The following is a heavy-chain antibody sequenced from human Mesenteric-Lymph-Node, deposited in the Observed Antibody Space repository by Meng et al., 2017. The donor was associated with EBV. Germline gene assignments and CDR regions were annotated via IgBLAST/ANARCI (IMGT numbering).Heavy chain of an antibody. CDR1: DGSFSNYD. J-gene: IGHJ5*02. CDR2: NNRIGGS. CDR3: ARGYTYNYESGVPPFDL. V-gene: IGHV4-34*01. D-gene: IGHD3-22*01. Sequence: QVQLQLCGAGVLQPSTTLSLNCCVYDGSFSNYDCCWSRQSPEQGLEWIGENNRIGGSDYNPSLKSRVTISVDTSTNQFSLRLSSVTAADTAVYYCARGYTYNYESGVPPFDLWGHGTLVTVSS.